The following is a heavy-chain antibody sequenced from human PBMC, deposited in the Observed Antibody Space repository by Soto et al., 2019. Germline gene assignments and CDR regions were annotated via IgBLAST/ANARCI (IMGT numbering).Heavy chain of an antibody. CDR3: ASSIVVVTALDY. J-gene: IGHJ4*02. Sequence: QVQLVQSGAEEKKPGASVKVSCKASGYTFTSYARHWVRQDPGQRLQGMGWINAGNGNTKYSQKYQGRVTTTRETSASTAYMELSRLRSEDTAVHDCASSIVVVTALDYWGQGTLVTVSS. CDR2: INAGNGNT. CDR1: GYTFTSYA. V-gene: IGHV1-3*05. D-gene: IGHD2-21*02.